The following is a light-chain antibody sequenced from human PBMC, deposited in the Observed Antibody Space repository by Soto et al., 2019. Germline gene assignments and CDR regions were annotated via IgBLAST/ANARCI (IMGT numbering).Light chain of an antibody. Sequence: EIVMTQSPATLPVSPGETVTLYCRDSQSVSSNVAWYQQKPGQAPSLLIYGASTRATDIPPRFSGSGSGTDFTLTISSLEPEDFAVYYCQQRSNWPPLTFGGGTKVDI. CDR2: GAS. J-gene: IGKJ4*01. V-gene: IGKV3-11*01. CDR3: QQRSNWPPLT. CDR1: QSVSSN.